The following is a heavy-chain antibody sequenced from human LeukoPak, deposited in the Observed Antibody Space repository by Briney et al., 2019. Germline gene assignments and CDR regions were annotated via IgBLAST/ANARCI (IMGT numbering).Heavy chain of an antibody. J-gene: IGHJ4*02. V-gene: IGHV3-23*01. CDR3: ARARGYSYGYYGY. Sequence: PGGSLRLSCAASGFTFSSYAMSWVRQAPGKGLEWVSAISGSGGSTYYADSVKGRFTISRDNSKNTLYLQMNSLRAEDTAVYYCARARGYSYGYYGYWGQGTLVTVSS. CDR2: ISGSGGST. D-gene: IGHD5-18*01. CDR1: GFTFSSYA.